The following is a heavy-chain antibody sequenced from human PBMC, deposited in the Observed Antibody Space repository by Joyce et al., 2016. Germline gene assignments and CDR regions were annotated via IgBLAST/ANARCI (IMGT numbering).Heavy chain of an antibody. CDR3: ATLRHSFDY. Sequence: QVQLAESGGGVVQPRKSLRLSCATSGLTFRSYGMHWVRQAPAKGLEWVGVIWSDGSYSSYADSVKGRFTISRDNSNSTLSLLMNSLRAEDTAVYYCATLRHSFDYWGQGTLVIVSS. V-gene: IGHV3-33*08. CDR2: IWSDGSYS. J-gene: IGHJ4*02. D-gene: IGHD4-17*01. CDR1: GLTFRSYG.